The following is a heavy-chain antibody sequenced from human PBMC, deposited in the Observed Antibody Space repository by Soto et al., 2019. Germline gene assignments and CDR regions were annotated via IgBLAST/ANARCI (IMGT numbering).Heavy chain of an antibody. CDR1: GFSLSNARMG. CDR3: ARIRRYCSGGSCYEYYFDY. D-gene: IGHD2-15*01. V-gene: IGHV2-26*01. J-gene: IGHJ4*02. CDR2: IFSNDEK. Sequence: SGPTLVNPTAPLTLTCTVSGFSLSNARMGVSWIRQPPGKALEWLAHIFSNDEKSYSTSLKSRLTISKDTSKSQVVLTMTSMDPVDTATYYCARIRRYCSGGSCYEYYFDYWGQGTLVTVSS.